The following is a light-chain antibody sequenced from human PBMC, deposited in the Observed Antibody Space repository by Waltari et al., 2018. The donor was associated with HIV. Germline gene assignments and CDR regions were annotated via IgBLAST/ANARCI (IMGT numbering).Light chain of an antibody. V-gene: IGKV3-15*01. CDR2: GAS. Sequence: EVVLTQSPATVSVSPGARVILSCRASQSVTKNLAWYQQKPGQAPRLVICGASTRAAGVPARFTGRGSGTQFTLTISSLQSEDFAIYYCQQYHNYWTFGQGSK. CDR1: QSVTKN. J-gene: IGKJ1*01. CDR3: QQYHNYWT.